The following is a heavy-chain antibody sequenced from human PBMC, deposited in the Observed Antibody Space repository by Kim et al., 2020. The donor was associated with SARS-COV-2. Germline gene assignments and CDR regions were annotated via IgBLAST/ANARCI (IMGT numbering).Heavy chain of an antibody. CDR1: GFTFSSFW. V-gene: IGHV3-7*01. CDR2: ISTDGSER. J-gene: IGHJ4*02. D-gene: IGHD6-13*01. Sequence: GGSLRLSCAASGFTFSSFWTGWVRQAPGKGLEWVAAISTDGSERSYVDSLTGRFTVSRDNAKNSLYMQVNSLRVEDTAVYYCVKIEGHGTSLWGQGTLVIVSA. CDR3: VKIEGHGTSL.